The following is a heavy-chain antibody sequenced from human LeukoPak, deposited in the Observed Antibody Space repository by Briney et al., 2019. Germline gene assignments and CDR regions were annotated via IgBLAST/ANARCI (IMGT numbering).Heavy chain of an antibody. J-gene: IGHJ4*02. CDR2: ISHKGENT. D-gene: IGHD1-26*01. Sequence: GGSLRLYCAASGFIFSSYAMTWVRQAPGKGLEWVSSISHKGENTYYADSVKGRFTISRDNSKNTLYLQMNSLRAEDTAVYYCASLGGGSYWGQGTLVTVSS. CDR1: GFIFSSYA. V-gene: IGHV3-23*01. CDR3: ASLGGGSY.